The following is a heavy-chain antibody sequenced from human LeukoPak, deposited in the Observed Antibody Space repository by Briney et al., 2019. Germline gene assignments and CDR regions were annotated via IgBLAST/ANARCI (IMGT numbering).Heavy chain of an antibody. CDR3: AKDIAAGDYYYYGMDV. CDR1: GFTFDDYA. CDR2: ISWNSGSI. J-gene: IGHJ6*02. V-gene: IGHV3-9*01. Sequence: GGSLRLSCAASGFTFDDYAMHWVRQAPGKGLEWVSGISWNSGSIGYADSVKDRFTISRDNAKNSLYLQMNSLRAEDTALYYCAKDIAAGDYYYYGMDVWGQGTTVTVSS. D-gene: IGHD6-13*01.